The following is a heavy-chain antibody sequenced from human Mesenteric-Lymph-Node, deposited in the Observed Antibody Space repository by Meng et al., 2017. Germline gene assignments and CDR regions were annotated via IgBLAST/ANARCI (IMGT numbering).Heavy chain of an antibody. CDR3: AKDRSGSPFGY. J-gene: IGHJ4*02. V-gene: IGHV3-23*01. D-gene: IGHD1-26*01. Sequence: GESLKISCAASGFTFDDYGMSWVRQAPGKGLEWVSAISGSGGSTYYADSVKGRFTISRDNSKNTLYLQMNSLRAEDTAVYYCAKDRSGSPFGYLGQGTLVTVSS. CDR1: GFTFDDYG. CDR2: ISGSGGST.